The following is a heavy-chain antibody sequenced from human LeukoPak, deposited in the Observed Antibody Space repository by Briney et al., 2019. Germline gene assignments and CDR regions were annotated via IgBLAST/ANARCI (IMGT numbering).Heavy chain of an antibody. Sequence: GPVQVSCKASGYTFSGYYMHWVRQAPGQGLEWMGGIKPNSGGTNYGQKFQGRVTMTRDTSISTAYMELSRLRSDDTAVYYCARDQNGMDVWGQGTTVTVSS. CDR2: IKPNSGGT. V-gene: IGHV1-2*02. J-gene: IGHJ6*02. CDR3: ARDQNGMDV. CDR1: GYTFSGYY.